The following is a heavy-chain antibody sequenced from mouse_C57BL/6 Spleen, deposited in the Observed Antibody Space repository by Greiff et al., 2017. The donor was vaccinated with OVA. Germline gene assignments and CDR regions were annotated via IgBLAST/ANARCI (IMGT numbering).Heavy chain of an antibody. J-gene: IGHJ2*01. CDR3: ARAHAFDY. Sequence: EVKLQESGPGLVKPSQSLSLTCSVTGYSITSGYYWNWIRQFPGNKLEWMGYISYDGSNNYNPSLKNRISITRDTSKNQFFLKLNSVTTEDTATYYCARAHAFDYWGQGTTLTVSS. CDR2: ISYDGSN. CDR1: GYSITSGYY. V-gene: IGHV3-6*01.